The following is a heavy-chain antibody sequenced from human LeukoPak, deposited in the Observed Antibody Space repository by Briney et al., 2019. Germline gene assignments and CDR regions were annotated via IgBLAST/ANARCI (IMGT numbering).Heavy chain of an antibody. CDR2: IYHTGST. J-gene: IGHJ4*02. Sequence: KSSETLSLTCSVSGASINSGVYLWSWIRQSPGKGLEWIGYIYHTGSTSYNPSLKSRISISADTSKSQFSLRLSSVIAADTAVYYCARLLPGNYFGSGGFDFWGQGTLVTVSS. V-gene: IGHV4-30-4*08. D-gene: IGHD3-10*01. CDR3: ARLLPGNYFGSGGFDF. CDR1: GASINSGVYL.